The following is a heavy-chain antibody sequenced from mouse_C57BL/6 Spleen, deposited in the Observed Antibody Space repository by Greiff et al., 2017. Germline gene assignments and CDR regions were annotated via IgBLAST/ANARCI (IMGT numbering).Heavy chain of an antibody. CDR3: ARWATVVATNAMDY. Sequence: VQLKESGPELVKPGASVKISCKASGYAFSSSCMNWVKQRPGKGLEWIGRIYPGDGDTTYNGKFKGKATLPEDKSSSTAYKQLRSLTSEDSAVYFCARWATVVATNAMDYWGQGTSVTVSS. CDR2: IYPGDGDT. D-gene: IGHD1-1*01. V-gene: IGHV1-82*01. J-gene: IGHJ4*01. CDR1: GYAFSSSC.